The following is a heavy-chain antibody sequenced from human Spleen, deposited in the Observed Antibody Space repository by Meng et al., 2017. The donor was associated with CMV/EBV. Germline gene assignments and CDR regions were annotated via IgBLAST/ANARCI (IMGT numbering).Heavy chain of an antibody. CDR3: ATRFSSSCPY. D-gene: IGHD6-6*01. V-gene: IGHV3-48*03. CDR2: ISSGGTTI. J-gene: IGHJ4*02. CDR1: GHSFNSYE. Sequence: GGSLRLSCVVSGHSFNSYELNWVRQAPGKGLEWISYISSGGTTISYAVSVKGRFTISRDNAKKSLYLQVNSLRAEDTADYYCATRFSSSCPYWGQGTLVTVSS.